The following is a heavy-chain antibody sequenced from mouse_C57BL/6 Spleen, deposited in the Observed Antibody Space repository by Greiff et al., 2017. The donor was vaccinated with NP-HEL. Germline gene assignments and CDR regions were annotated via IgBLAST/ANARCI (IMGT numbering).Heavy chain of an antibody. V-gene: IGHV5-17*01. Sequence: EVHLVESGGGLVKPGGSLKLSCAASGFTFSDYGMHWVRQAPEKGLEWVAYISSGSSTIYYADTVKGRFTISRDNAKNTLSLHMTSLRSEDTAMYYCARPIYYDNYYAMDYWGQGTSVTVSS. CDR1: GFTFSDYG. J-gene: IGHJ4*01. CDR2: ISSGSSTI. CDR3: ARPIYYDNYYAMDY. D-gene: IGHD2-4*01.